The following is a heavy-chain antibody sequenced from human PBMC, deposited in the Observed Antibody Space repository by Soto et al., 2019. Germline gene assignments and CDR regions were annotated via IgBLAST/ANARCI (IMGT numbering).Heavy chain of an antibody. J-gene: IGHJ4*01. V-gene: IGHV3-15*07. CDR1: SFTFSNAW. D-gene: IGHD3-22*01. CDR2: IKSKTDGGTT. Sequence: GGSLRLSCAASSFTFSNAWINWVRQAPGKGLEWVGRIKSKTDGGTTDYAEPVKGRFAISRGDSNNMVYLQMNSLKIEDTAVYYCTTDSYSTIIIVRFDYWGHGTLVTVSS. CDR3: TTDSYSTIIIVRFDY.